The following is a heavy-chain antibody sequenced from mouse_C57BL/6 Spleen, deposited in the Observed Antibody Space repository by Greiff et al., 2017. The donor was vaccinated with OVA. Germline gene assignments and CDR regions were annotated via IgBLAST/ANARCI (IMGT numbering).Heavy chain of an antibody. CDR3: ARSVYYSNPYYFDY. V-gene: IGHV1-39*01. Sequence: EVQLQQSGPELVKPGASVKISCKASGYSFTDYNMNWVKQSNGKSLEWIGVINTNYGTYRYNQKFKGKATLTVDQSSRTAYMQLNSLTSEDSAVYYCARSVYYSNPYYFDYWGQGTTLTVSS. D-gene: IGHD2-5*01. CDR2: INTNYGTY. CDR1: GYSFTDYN. J-gene: IGHJ2*01.